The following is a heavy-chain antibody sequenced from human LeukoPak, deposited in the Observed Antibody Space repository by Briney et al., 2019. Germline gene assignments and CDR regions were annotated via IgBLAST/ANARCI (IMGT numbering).Heavy chain of an antibody. J-gene: IGHJ4*02. CDR2: IYSGGST. D-gene: IGHD4-17*01. Sequence: GGSLRLSCAVSGFTVSSNYMSWVRQAPGKGLEWDSSIYSGGSTYYADSVKGRFTISRDNSKNTLYLQMNSLRAEDTAVYYCARRGYGDHAPFDYWGQGTLVTVSS. CDR1: GFTVSSNY. V-gene: IGHV3-66*04. CDR3: ARRGYGDHAPFDY.